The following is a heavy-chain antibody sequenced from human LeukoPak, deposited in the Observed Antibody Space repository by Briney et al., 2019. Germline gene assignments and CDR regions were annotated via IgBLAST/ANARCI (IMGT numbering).Heavy chain of an antibody. J-gene: IGHJ4*02. CDR3: AKDREQSLVGAIDY. CDR2: ISYDGSNK. D-gene: IGHD1-26*01. Sequence: GGSLRHSCAASGFPFSSYAMHWVRQAPGKGLEWVAVISYDGSNKYYADSVEGRFTISRDNAKNSLYLQMNSLRAEDTALYYCAKDREQSLVGAIDYWGQGTLVTVSS. CDR1: GFPFSSYA. V-gene: IGHV3-30-3*01.